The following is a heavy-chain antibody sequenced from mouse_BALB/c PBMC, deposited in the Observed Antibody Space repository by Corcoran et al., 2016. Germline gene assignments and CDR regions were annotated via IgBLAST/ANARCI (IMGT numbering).Heavy chain of an antibody. J-gene: IGHJ3*01. CDR1: GFYIKDYY. Sequence: EVQLQQSGAELVRPGALVKLSCKAAGFYIKDYYMHWVKQRPEQGLEWIGWIDPENGNTIYDPKFQGKASITADTSSNTAYLQLSSLTSEDTAVYYCASIYYDYAWFAYWGQGTLVTVSA. D-gene: IGHD2-4*01. CDR3: ASIYYDYAWFAY. V-gene: IGHV14-1*02. CDR2: IDPENGNT.